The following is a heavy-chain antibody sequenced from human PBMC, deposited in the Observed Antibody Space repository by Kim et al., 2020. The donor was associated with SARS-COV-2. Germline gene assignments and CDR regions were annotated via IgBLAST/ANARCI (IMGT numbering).Heavy chain of an antibody. V-gene: IGHV4-59*08. D-gene: IGHD1-26*01. J-gene: IGHJ3*02. CDR3: ARHADQVGPSDSFDI. CDR2: KFYSGGA. CDR1: GDSITSYY. Sequence: SETLSLTCNVSGDSITSYYWSWIRQSPGKGLEWIAYKFYSGGANYNPSLRSRATMSVDTSKRQLSLRLSAVTAADTAMYYCARHADQVGPSDSFDIWGPGTMVTVSS.